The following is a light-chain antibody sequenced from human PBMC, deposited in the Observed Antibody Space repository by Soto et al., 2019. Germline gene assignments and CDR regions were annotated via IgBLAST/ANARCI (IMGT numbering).Light chain of an antibody. V-gene: IGKV1-9*01. J-gene: IGKJ4*01. CDR3: QQLNSYPLT. CDR2: AAS. Sequence: IQLTQSPSSLSASVGDRVTITCRASQDIDRYLAWYQQKPGKAPEVLIYAASTLPSGVPSRFSGRGSGTDFTLTISSLQPEDFATYYCQQLNSYPLTFGGGTKV. CDR1: QDIDRY.